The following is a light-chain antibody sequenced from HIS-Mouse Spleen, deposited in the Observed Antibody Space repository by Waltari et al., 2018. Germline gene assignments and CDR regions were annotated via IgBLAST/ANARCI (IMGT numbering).Light chain of an antibody. CDR2: AAS. J-gene: IGKJ1*01. CDR3: QQLNSYPPT. V-gene: IGKV1-9*01. CDR1: QHISSY. Sequence: DLQMTQSPSSLSVSVGDSATITCQASQHISSYLAWYQQKPGKAPKLLIYAASTLQSGVPSRFSGSGSGTEFTLTISSLQPEDFATYYCQQLNSYPPTFGQGTKVEIK.